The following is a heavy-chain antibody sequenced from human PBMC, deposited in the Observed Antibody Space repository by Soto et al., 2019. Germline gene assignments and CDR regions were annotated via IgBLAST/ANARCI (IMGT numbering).Heavy chain of an antibody. CDR1: GGSFSGYY. CDR2: INHSGST. D-gene: IGHD3-3*01. V-gene: IGHV4-34*01. CDR3: ARGGIIWGALRFLELAFDP. J-gene: IGHJ5*02. Sequence: SETLSLTCAVYGGSFSGYYWSWIRQPPGKGLEWIGEINHSGSTNYNPSLKSRVTISVDTSKNQFSLKLSSVTAADTAVYYCARGGIIWGALRFLELAFDPWGQGTLVTVSS.